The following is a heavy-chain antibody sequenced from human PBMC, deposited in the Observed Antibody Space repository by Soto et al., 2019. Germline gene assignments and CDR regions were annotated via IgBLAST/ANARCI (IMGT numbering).Heavy chain of an antibody. J-gene: IGHJ6*02. CDR1: GYTFTSYA. CDR2: INAGNGNT. D-gene: IGHD3-9*01. CDR3: ARDRYYDILTGYRPDYYYYGMDV. V-gene: IGHV1-3*01. Sequence: ASVKVSCKASGYTFTSYAMHWVRQAPGQRLEWMGWINAGNGNTKYSQKFQGRVTITRDTSASTAYMELSSLRSEDTAVYYCARDRYYDILTGYRPDYYYYGMDVWGQGTTVTVSS.